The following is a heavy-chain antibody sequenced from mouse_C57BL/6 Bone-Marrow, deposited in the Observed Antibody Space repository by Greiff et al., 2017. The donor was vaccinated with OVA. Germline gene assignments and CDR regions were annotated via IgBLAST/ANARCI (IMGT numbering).Heavy chain of an antibody. V-gene: IGHV5-9*01. CDR3: ASIYYDYDRAWFAY. CDR2: ISGGGGNT. CDR1: GFTFSSYT. D-gene: IGHD2-4*01. J-gene: IGHJ3*01. Sequence: EVMLVESGGGLVKPGGSLKLSCAASGFTFSSYTMSWVRQTPEKRLAWVATISGGGGNTYYPDSVKGRFTISRDNAKNTLYLQMSSLRSEDTALYYCASIYYDYDRAWFAYWGQGTLVTVSA.